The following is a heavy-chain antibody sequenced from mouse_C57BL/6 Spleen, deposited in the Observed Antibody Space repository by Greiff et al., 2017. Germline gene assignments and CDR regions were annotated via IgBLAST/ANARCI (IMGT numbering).Heavy chain of an antibody. CDR3: ARDYGSSLYY. CDR2: IYPGDGDT. D-gene: IGHD1-1*01. J-gene: IGHJ2*01. V-gene: IGHV1-82*01. Sequence: VKLQESGPELVKPGASVKISCKASGYAFSSSWMNWVKQRPGKGLEWIGRIYPGDGDTNYNGKFKGKATLTADKSSSTAYMQLSSLTSEDSAVYFCARDYGSSLYYWGQGTTLTVSS. CDR1: GYAFSSSW.